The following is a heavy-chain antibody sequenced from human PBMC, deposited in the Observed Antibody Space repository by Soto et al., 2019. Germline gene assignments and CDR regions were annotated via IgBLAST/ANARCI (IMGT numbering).Heavy chain of an antibody. D-gene: IGHD3-22*01. CDR2: IYYSGST. J-gene: IGHJ6*02. CDR1: GVSLTSHY. V-gene: IGHV4-59*11. CDR3: ARLRDRSGTASIYNGMDV. Sequence: SETLSLTCRVSGVSLTSHYWTWIRQSPGKGLEWIGYIYYSGSTNYSPSPKSRLTMSIDTPSNQFSLNLSSVTAADTAIYYCARLRDRSGTASIYNGMDVWGPGTMVTVSS.